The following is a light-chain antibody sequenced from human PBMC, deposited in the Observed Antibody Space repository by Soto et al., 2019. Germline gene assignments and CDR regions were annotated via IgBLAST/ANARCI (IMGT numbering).Light chain of an antibody. CDR1: QSLLSSDGRTY. V-gene: IGKV2D-29*01. CDR2: EVS. CDR3: MQSIQLPIT. J-gene: IGKJ4*01. Sequence: DVVLTQTPRSLSVTPGQPASISCKSTQSLLSSDGRTYVYWYLQKPGQPPQLLIHEVSNRFSGVPDRYSGSGSGTDFTLKISRVEAEDVGVYYCMQSIQLPITVGGGTDVEIK.